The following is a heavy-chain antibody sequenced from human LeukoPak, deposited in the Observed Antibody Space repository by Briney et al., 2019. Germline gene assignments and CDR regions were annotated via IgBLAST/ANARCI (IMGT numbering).Heavy chain of an antibody. CDR1: GFTFSSYA. V-gene: IGHV3-23*01. CDR3: ATTIVSSATGY. J-gene: IGHJ4*02. CDR2: TGASGLTT. D-gene: IGHD2-15*01. Sequence: HPGGSLRLSCVASGFTFSSYAMSWVRQAPGKGLEWVSATGASGLTTYYADSVKGRFTISRDNSKSTLYLQINSLRAEDTAVYYCATTIVSSATGYWGQGTLVTVSS.